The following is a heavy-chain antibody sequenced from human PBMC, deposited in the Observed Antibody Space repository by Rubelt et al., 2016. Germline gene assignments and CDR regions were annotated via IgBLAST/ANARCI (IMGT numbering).Heavy chain of an antibody. J-gene: IGHJ3*02. CDR3: ARVILNYDILTGYYEGDAFDI. D-gene: IGHD3-9*01. CDR2: ISAYNGNT. Sequence: QVQLVQSGAEVKKPGASVKVSCKASGYTFTSYGISWVRQAPGQGLEWMGWISAYNGNTNYAQKLQGRVTMTTDTSTSTAYMGLRSLRSDDTAVYYCARVILNYDILTGYYEGDAFDIWGQGTMVTVSS. CDR1: GYTFTSYG. V-gene: IGHV1-18*01.